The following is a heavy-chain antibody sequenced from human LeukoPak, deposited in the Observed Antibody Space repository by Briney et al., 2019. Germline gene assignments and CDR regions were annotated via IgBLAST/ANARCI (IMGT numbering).Heavy chain of an antibody. CDR2: IYYSGST. CDR3: ASTFQGNFDY. V-gene: IGHV4-59*01. D-gene: IGHD2/OR15-2a*01. J-gene: IGHJ4*02. CDR1: GGSISSYY. Sequence: PSETLSLTRSVSGGSISSYYWNWIRQPPGKGLEWIGYIYYSGSTKYNPSLKSRVTISVDTSKNQFSLKLSSVTAADTAVYYCASTFQGNFDYWGQGTLVTVSS.